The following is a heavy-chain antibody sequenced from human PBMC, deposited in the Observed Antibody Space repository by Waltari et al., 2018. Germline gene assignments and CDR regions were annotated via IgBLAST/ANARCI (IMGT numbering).Heavy chain of an antibody. CDR1: AYPISSGFY. Sequence: QVQLQESGPGLVKPSETLSLTCVVSAYPISSGFYWGWIRQPPGKGLEWIGSIYHSGNTSYNPSLKSRVTLSVDTSKNQFSLKLISVTAADTAVYYCARDRGAADYIDYWGQGTLVTVSS. V-gene: IGHV4-38-2*02. CDR3: ARDRGAADYIDY. CDR2: IYHSGNT. J-gene: IGHJ4*02. D-gene: IGHD3-10*01.